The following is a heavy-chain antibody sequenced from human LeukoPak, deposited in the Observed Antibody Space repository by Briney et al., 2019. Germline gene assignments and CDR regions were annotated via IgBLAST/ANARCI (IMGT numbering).Heavy chain of an antibody. Sequence: GGSLRLSCAASGFTFSDYYMTWIRQAPGKGLEWLSYISNSGSSVFYADSVMGRFTVSRDNAKRSLYLQIKSLRDDDTAVYHCALGTINKDYYFGMDVWGQGTTVTVSS. D-gene: IGHD2-8*01. V-gene: IGHV3-11*01. CDR3: ALGTINKDYYFGMDV. CDR1: GFTFSDYY. J-gene: IGHJ6*02. CDR2: ISNSGSSV.